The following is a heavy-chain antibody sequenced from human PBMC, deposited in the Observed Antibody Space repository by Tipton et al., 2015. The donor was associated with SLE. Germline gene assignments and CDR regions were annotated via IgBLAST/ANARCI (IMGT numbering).Heavy chain of an antibody. CDR1: GDSISSGSYY. Sequence: TLSLTCTVSGDSISSGSYYWTWIRQPAGQGLEWIGHIYSSGNIKYNPSLQSRLTISLDTSKNQLSLKLTSVTASDTAMYFCARTKDYFPDYWGQGTLVTVSS. CDR3: ARTKDYFPDY. D-gene: IGHD3-10*01. CDR2: IYSSGNI. V-gene: IGHV4-61*09. J-gene: IGHJ4*02.